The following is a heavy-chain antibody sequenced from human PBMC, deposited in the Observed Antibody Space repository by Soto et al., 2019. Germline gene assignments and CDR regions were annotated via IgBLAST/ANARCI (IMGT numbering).Heavy chain of an antibody. Sequence: QVQLVESGGGVVQPGRSLRLSCAVSGFTVSTYGMHWVRQAPGKGLEWVAVISRDGGTKYYADSVKGRFTISRDNSRKTLFLEMHSLRGDDMAVYYCTGEVASGYWGQGTLVTVSS. J-gene: IGHJ4*02. D-gene: IGHD2-8*02. CDR2: ISRDGGTK. CDR3: TGEVASGY. V-gene: IGHV3-30*03. CDR1: GFTVSTYG.